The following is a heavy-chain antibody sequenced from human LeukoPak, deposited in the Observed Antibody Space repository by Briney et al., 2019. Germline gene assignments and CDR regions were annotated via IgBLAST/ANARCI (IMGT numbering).Heavy chain of an antibody. CDR3: ARARYDSSSYYFDY. J-gene: IGHJ4*02. D-gene: IGHD3-22*01. CDR1: GGSFGGYY. V-gene: IGHV4-34*01. CDR2: INHSGST. Sequence: SETLSLTCAVYGGSFGGYYWSWIRQPPGKGLEWIGEINHSGSTNYNPSLKSRVTISVDTSKNQFSLKLSSVTAADTAVYYCARARYDSSSYYFDYWGQGTLVTVSS.